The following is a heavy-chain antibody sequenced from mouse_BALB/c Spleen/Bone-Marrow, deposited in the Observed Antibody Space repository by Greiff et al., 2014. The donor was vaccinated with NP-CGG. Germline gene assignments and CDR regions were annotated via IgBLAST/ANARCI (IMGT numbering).Heavy chain of an antibody. V-gene: IGHV1S127*01. J-gene: IGHJ4*01. CDR2: IDPSDSYT. CDR3: TRWGTTVVAYYAMDY. Sequence: VKLMESGAELVKPGASVKMSCKASGYTFTSYWMHWVKQRPGQGLEWIGVIDPSDSYTSYNQKFKGKATLTVDTSSSTAYMQLSSLTSEDSAVSYCTRWGTTVVAYYAMDYWGQGTSVTVSS. CDR1: GYTFTSYW. D-gene: IGHD1-1*01.